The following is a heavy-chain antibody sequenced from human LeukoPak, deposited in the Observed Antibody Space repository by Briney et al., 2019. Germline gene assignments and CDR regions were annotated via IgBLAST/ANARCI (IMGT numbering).Heavy chain of an antibody. CDR1: GYTLTELS. V-gene: IGHV1-24*01. J-gene: IGHJ6*02. D-gene: IGHD6-13*01. Sequence: ASVKVSCKVSGYTLTELSMHWVRQAPGKGLEWMGGFDPEDGETIYAQKFRGRVTMTEDTSTDTAYMELSSLRSEDTAVYYCATDGIAAAGTKFYYYGMDVWGRGTTVTVSS. CDR2: FDPEDGET. CDR3: ATDGIAAAGTKFYYYGMDV.